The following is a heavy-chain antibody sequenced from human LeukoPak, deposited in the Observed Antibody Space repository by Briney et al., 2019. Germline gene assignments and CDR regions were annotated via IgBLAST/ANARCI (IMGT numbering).Heavy chain of an antibody. D-gene: IGHD3-16*01. CDR3: ARGGSAWSDFDY. J-gene: IGHJ4*02. CDR2: IKQDGSEK. Sequence: GGSLRLSCAASGFTFSNAWMSWVRQAPGKGLEWVANIKQDGSEKYNVDSVKGRFTISRDNAKNSLYLQMNSLRAEDTAVYYCARGGSAWSDFDYWGQGTLVTVSS. V-gene: IGHV3-7*01. CDR1: GFTFSNAW.